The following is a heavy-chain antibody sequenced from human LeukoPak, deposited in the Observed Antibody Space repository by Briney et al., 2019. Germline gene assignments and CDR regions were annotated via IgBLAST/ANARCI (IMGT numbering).Heavy chain of an antibody. CDR2: ISIDESST. CDR3: ARSPGGDYGDFAPFDY. V-gene: IGHV3-74*01. CDR1: GFTFSSHW. J-gene: IGHJ4*02. D-gene: IGHD4-17*01. Sequence: GGSLRLSCAAAGFTFSSHWMYWVRQAPGKGLVWVSRISIDESSTTYADSVKGRFTISRDNSKNTLYLQMNSLRAEDTAVYYCARSPGGDYGDFAPFDYWGQGTLVTVSS.